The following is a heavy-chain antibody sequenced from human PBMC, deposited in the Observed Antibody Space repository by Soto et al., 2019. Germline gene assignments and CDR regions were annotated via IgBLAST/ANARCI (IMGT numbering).Heavy chain of an antibody. J-gene: IGHJ4*02. D-gene: IGHD6-13*01. Sequence: ASVKVSCKASGYTFTSYGMSWVRQAPGQGLEWMGRIIPINGNANYAQKFQGRVTITADTSTSTAYMELSSLRSDDTAVYYCARSAAGPYFDYWGQGTLVTVSS. V-gene: IGHV1-18*01. CDR3: ARSAAGPYFDY. CDR2: IIPINGNA. CDR1: GYTFTSYG.